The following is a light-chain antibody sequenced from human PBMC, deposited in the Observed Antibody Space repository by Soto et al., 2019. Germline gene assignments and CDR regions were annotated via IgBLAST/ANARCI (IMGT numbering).Light chain of an antibody. V-gene: IGLV2-14*01. J-gene: IGLJ3*02. CDR3: SSYTSSSTLEV. CDR2: DVS. CDR1: SSDVGGYNY. Sequence: QSVLTQPASVSGSPGQSITISCTGTSSDVGGYNYVSWYQQHPGKAPKLMIYDVSNRPSGFSNRFSGSKSGNTASLTISGLQAEDEADYYCSSYTSSSTLEVFGGGTKLTVL.